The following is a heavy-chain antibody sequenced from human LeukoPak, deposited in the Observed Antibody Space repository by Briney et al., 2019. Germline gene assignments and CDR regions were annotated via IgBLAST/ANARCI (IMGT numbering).Heavy chain of an antibody. J-gene: IGHJ5*02. CDR2: INHSGST. V-gene: IGHV4-34*01. Sequence: PSETLSLTCAVYGGSFSGYYWNWIRQPPGKGLEWIGEINHSGSTNYIPSLKSRVTISVDTSKNQFSLKLSSVTAADTAVYYCARGSKMLGYNWFDPWGRGTLVTVSS. D-gene: IGHD1-26*01. CDR1: GGSFSGYY. CDR3: ARGSKMLGYNWFDP.